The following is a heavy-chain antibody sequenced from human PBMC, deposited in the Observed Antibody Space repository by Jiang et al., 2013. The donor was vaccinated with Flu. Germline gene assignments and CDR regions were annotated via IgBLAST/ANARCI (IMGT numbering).Heavy chain of an antibody. CDR2: SIIVDTP. CDR3: ARLNIEHCANGVCSWFDP. V-gene: IGHV4-30-2*01. CDR1: GDSISIGDNS. D-gene: IGHD2-8*01. J-gene: IGHJ5*02. Sequence: PSQTXFLTCAVSGDSISIGDNSWTWIRQPPGRAWSGLGTSIIVDTPTTTRPSTVGVSTSVDKTKNQFSLRLTSVTAADTALYYCARLNIEHCANGVCSWFDPWGQGTLVTVSS.